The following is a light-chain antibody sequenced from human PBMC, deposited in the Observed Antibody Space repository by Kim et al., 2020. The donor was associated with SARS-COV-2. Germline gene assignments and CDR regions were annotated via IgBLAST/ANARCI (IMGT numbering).Light chain of an antibody. CDR1: QDINIY. V-gene: IGKV1-33*01. J-gene: IGKJ2*01. CDR2: DAS. Sequence: DIQMTQSPSSLSASVGDRVTITCRASQDINIYLHWYQHKFGKAPKLLIYDASNLETGVPSRFSGSGSGTEFTLTISSLQPDDIATYFCQQYADLPYTFGQGTKLEI. CDR3: QQYADLPYT.